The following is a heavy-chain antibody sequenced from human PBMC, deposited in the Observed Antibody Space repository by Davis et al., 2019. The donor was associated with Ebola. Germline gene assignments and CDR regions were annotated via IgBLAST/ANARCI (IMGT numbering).Heavy chain of an antibody. CDR1: GYTFTGYY. CDR2: INPSGGST. V-gene: IGHV1-46*01. CDR3: ARGKWFDP. J-gene: IGHJ5*02. Sequence: ASVQVSCKASGYTFTGYYMHWVRQAPGQGLEWLGIINPSGGSTSYAQKFQGRVTLTADKATNTAYMELSGLRFDDTAVYYCARGKWFDPWGQGTLVSVTS.